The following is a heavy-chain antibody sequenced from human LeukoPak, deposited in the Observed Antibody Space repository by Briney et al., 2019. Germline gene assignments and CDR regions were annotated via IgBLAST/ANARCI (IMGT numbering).Heavy chain of an antibody. Sequence: GGSLRLSCAASGFTFSNYGMHWVRQAPGKGLEWVAVIWYDGSNKYYADSVKGRFTISRDNSKNTLYLQMNSLRAEDTAVYYCARGGSSWYFDYFDYWGQGTLVTVSS. D-gene: IGHD6-13*01. CDR1: GFTFSNYG. CDR2: IWYDGSNK. CDR3: ARGGSSWYFDYFDY. J-gene: IGHJ4*02. V-gene: IGHV3-33*01.